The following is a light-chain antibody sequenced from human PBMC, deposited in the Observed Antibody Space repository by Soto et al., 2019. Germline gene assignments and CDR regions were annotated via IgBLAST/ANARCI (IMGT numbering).Light chain of an antibody. CDR3: QQYNSYSK. Sequence: QITHSPSTLSTPALDRVTLTFRASQSISRWLAWYQQKPGKAPKLLIYDASSLESGVPSRFSGSGSGTEFTLTISSLQPDDFATYYCQQYNSYSKFGKGTKVDIK. CDR2: DAS. CDR1: QSISRW. J-gene: IGKJ1*01. V-gene: IGKV1-5*01.